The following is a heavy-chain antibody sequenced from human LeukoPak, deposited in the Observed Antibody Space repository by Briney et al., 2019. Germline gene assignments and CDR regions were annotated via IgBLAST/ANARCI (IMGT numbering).Heavy chain of an antibody. CDR1: GFTFRSSW. CDR2: INSDGSTT. D-gene: IGHD6-6*01. Sequence: GGSLRLSCAASGFTFRSSWIHWVRQVPGKGLVWVSRINSDGSTTNYADSVRGRFTISRDNAKNTLYLQMNSLRAEDTAVYYCASLFLCYGCSSSSDSFNIWGQGTMFTVSS. J-gene: IGHJ3*02. V-gene: IGHV3-74*01. CDR3: ASLFLCYGCSSSSDSFNI.